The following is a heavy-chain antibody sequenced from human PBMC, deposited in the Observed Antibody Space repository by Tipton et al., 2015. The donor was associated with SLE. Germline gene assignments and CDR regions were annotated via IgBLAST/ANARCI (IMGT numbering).Heavy chain of an antibody. D-gene: IGHD5-12*01. CDR3: ARRGGGYDYLYYYYGMDV. Sequence: TLSLTCTVSGGSISSYYWSWIRQPPGKGLEWIGYIYYSGSTNYNPSLKSRVTISVDTSNNQFSLKLSSVTAADTAVYYCARRGGGYDYLYYYYGMDVWGQGTTVTVSS. J-gene: IGHJ6*02. CDR2: IYYSGST. V-gene: IGHV4-59*01. CDR1: GGSISSYY.